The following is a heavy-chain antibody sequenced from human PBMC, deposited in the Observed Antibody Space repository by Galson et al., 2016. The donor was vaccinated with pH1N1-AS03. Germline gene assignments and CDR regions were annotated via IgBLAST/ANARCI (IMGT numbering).Heavy chain of an antibody. CDR2: IYHSGST. CDR3: ARAGADIVVVPAGWFDP. CDR1: GYSITSGYY. V-gene: IGHV4-38-2*01. Sequence: ETLSLTCAVSGYSITSGYYWGWIRQPPGKGLEWIGSIYHSGSTYYNPSLKSRVTISVDTSKNQFSLKLSSVTAADAAVYYCARAGADIVVVPAGWFDPWGQGTLVTVSS. J-gene: IGHJ5*02. D-gene: IGHD2-2*01.